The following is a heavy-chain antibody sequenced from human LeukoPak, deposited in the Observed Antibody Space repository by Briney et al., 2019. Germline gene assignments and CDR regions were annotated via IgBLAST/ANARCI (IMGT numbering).Heavy chain of an antibody. CDR2: ISYDGSNK. CDR1: GFTLTSYA. Sequence: PGGSLRLSCAASGFTLTSYAMSWVRQAPGKGLEWVAVISYDGSNKYYADSVKGRFTISRDNSKNTLYLQMNSLRAEDTAVYYCAKDINWGSVGYYYYYMEVWGKGTTVTVSS. D-gene: IGHD7-27*01. CDR3: AKDINWGSVGYYYYYMEV. J-gene: IGHJ6*03. V-gene: IGHV3-30-3*01.